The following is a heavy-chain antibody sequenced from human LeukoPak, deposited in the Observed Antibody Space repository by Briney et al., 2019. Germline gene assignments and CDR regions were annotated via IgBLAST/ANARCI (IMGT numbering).Heavy chain of an antibody. Sequence: SETLSLTCAVYGGSFSAYYWNWIRQPPGKGLEWIGEINHSGSTKYDPSLKSRVTISVDTSKNQFSLKLSSVTAADTAVYYCARAAYCGGDCYYRWFDPWGQGTLVTVSS. CDR1: GGSFSAYY. CDR2: INHSGST. J-gene: IGHJ5*02. D-gene: IGHD2-21*02. V-gene: IGHV4-34*01. CDR3: ARAAYCGGDCYYRWFDP.